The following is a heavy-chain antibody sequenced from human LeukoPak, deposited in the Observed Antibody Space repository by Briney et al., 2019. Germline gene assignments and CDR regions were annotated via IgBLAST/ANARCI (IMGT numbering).Heavy chain of an antibody. CDR1: GYTFTSYG. CDR2: ISAYNGNT. V-gene: IGHV1-18*01. D-gene: IGHD3-3*01. CDR3: AGDRDTRRAITILGVVANHPLGY. Sequence: GASVKVSCKASGYTFTSYGISWVRQAPGQGLEWMGWISAYNGNTNYAQKLQGRVTMTTDTSTSTAYMELRSLRSDDTAVYYCAGDRDTRRAITILGVVANHPLGYWGQGTLVTVSS. J-gene: IGHJ4*02.